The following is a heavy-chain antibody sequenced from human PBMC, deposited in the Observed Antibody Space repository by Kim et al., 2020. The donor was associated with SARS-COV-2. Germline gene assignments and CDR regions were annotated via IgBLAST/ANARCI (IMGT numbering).Heavy chain of an antibody. CDR1: GVTFSSYA. V-gene: IGHV1-69*04. CDR2: IIPILGIA. J-gene: IGHJ4*02. D-gene: IGHD3-22*01. Sequence: SVKVSCKASGVTFSSYAINWVRQAPGQGLEWMGRIIPILGIANYAQKFQGRVTITADKSTSTAYMELSSLRSEDTAVYYCARSAYYYDSSGYYFDYWGQGTLVTVSS. CDR3: ARSAYYYDSSGYYFDY.